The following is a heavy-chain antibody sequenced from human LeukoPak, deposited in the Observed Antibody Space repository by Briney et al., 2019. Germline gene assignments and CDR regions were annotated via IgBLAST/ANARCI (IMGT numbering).Heavy chain of an antibody. CDR1: GFTFRSYS. V-gene: IGHV3-48*01. CDR3: AKLRGAEYYFDY. Sequence: PGGSLRLSCAASGFTFRSYSMNWVRQAPGRGLEWVSYISGSSSSIYYADSVKGRFTISRDNSKNTLYLQMNSLRAEDTAVYYCAKLRGAEYYFDYWGQGTLVTVSS. J-gene: IGHJ4*02. D-gene: IGHD1-26*01. CDR2: ISGSSSSI.